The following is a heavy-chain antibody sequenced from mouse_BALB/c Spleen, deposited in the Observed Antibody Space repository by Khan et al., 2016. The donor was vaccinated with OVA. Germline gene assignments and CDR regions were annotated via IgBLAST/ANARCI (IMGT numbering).Heavy chain of an antibody. J-gene: IGHJ2*01. D-gene: IGHD1-1*01. CDR1: GYTFTDYN. V-gene: IGHV1-18*01. Sequence: VQLQQSGPELVKPGASVKISCKASGYTFTDYNMDWVKQSHGKSLAWIGDITPNNGGTIYNQKFKGKATLTVDKSSSTAYMELRSLTSEDTAVYYCTGGGHGSPFDYWGQVTTLTVAS. CDR2: ITPNNGGT. CDR3: TGGGHGSPFDY.